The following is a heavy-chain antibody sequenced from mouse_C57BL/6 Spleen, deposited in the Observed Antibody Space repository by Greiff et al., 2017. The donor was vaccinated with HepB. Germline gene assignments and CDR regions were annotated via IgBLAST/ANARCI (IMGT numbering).Heavy chain of an antibody. CDR2: ISSGSSTI. D-gene: IGHD2-3*01. V-gene: IGHV5-17*01. Sequence: EVHLVESGGGLVKPGGSLKLSCAASGFTFSDYGMHWVRQAPEKGLEWVAYISSGSSTIYYADTVKGRFTISRDNAKNTLFLQMTSLRSEDTAMYYCARPFGYFTYYAMDYWGQGTSVTVSS. CDR3: ARPFGYFTYYAMDY. J-gene: IGHJ4*01. CDR1: GFTFSDYG.